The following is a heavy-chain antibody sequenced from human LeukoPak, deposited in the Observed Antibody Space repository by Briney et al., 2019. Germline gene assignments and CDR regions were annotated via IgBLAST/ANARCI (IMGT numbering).Heavy chain of an antibody. V-gene: IGHV4-34*01. J-gene: IGHJ6*02. CDR3: ARTHYYYYGMDV. Sequence: SETLSLTCTVSGGSISSYYWSWIRQPPGKGLEWIGEINHSGSTNYNPSLKSRVTISVDTSKNQFSLKLSSVTAADTAVYYCARTHYYYYGMDVWGQGTTVTVSS. CDR1: GGSISSYY. CDR2: INHSGST.